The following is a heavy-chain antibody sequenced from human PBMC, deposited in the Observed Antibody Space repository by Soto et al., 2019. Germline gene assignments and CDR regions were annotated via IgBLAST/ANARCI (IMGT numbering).Heavy chain of an antibody. CDR3: ARVGGYSYGYRRYYFDY. CDR1: GFTFSSYW. V-gene: IGHV3-7*03. CDR2: IKQDGSEK. J-gene: IGHJ4*02. D-gene: IGHD5-18*01. Sequence: VQLVESGGGLVQPGGSLRLSCAASGFTFSSYWMSWVRQAPGKGLEWVANIKQDGSEKYYVDSVKGRFTISRDNAKNSLYLQMNSLRAEDTAVYYCARVGGYSYGYRRYYFDYWGQGTLVTVSS.